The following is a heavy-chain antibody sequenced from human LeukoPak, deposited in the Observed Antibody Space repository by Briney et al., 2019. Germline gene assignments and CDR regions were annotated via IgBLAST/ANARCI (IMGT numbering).Heavy chain of an antibody. D-gene: IGHD1-26*01. CDR2: IYYSGST. J-gene: IGHJ4*02. CDR3: ARHARSLGATPIPFDY. Sequence: SETLSLTSTVSGGSISSTSYYWGWIRQPPGKGLEWIGSIYYSGSTYYNPSLKSRVTISVDTSKNQFSLKLSSVTAADTAVYYCARHARSLGATPIPFDYWGQGTLVTVSS. CDR1: GGSISSTSYY. V-gene: IGHV4-39*01.